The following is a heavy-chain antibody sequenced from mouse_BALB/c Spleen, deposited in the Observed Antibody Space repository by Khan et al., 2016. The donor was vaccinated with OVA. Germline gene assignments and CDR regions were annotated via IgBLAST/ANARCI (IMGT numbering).Heavy chain of an antibody. CDR3: ARAYYRYDGYYAMDY. CDR2: IWGGGGT. D-gene: IGHD2-14*01. Sequence: QMQLEESGPGLVAPSQSLSITCTVSGFSLSRYNIHWVRQPPGKGLEWLGMIWGGGGTDYYSTLKSRLSIRKDNSTSHVPLKMNSLQTDDTAMYYCARAYYRYDGYYAMDYWGQGTSVTVSS. V-gene: IGHV2-6-4*01. CDR1: GFSLSRYN. J-gene: IGHJ4*01.